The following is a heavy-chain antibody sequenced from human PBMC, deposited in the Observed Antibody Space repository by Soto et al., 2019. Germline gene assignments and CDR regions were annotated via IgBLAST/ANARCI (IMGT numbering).Heavy chain of an antibody. J-gene: IGHJ4*02. CDR3: VRDTMRASAAASLDY. CDR2: ISVSGNII. Sequence: LRLSCAASGFTFSTYEFNWVRHAPVRGLELISYISVSGNIIKYAESVKGRFTISRDNAENSLHLHMSNLRVDDTALYFCVRDTMRASAAASLDYWGQGTQVTVSS. CDR1: GFTFSTYE. D-gene: IGHD2-2*01. V-gene: IGHV3-48*03.